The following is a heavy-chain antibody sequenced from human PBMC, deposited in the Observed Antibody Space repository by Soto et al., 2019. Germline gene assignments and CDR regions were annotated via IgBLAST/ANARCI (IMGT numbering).Heavy chain of an antibody. V-gene: IGHV5-51*01. CDR2: IYPGDSDT. CDR1: GYSFTSYW. Sequence: PGESLKISCKVSGYSFTSYWIGWLRRGPGKVLEWMGIIYPGDSDTRYSPSFQGQVTISADKSISTAYLQWSSLKASDTAMYYCARLTRYCSSTSYYPKPGGNWFDPWGQGTLVTVSS. D-gene: IGHD2-2*01. CDR3: ARLTRYCSSTSYYPKPGGNWFDP. J-gene: IGHJ5*02.